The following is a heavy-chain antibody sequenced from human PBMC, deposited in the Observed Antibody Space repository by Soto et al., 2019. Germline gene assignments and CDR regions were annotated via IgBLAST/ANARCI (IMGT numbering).Heavy chain of an antibody. Sequence: PSETLSLTCTVSGGSISSGGYYWSWIRQHPGKGLEWIGYIYYSGSTYYDPSLKSRVTISVDTSKNQYSLKLSSVTAADTAVYIFSRDQSGFGNSYYYYGMDVWGQGTTVTVSS. CDR1: GGSISSGGYY. J-gene: IGHJ6*02. D-gene: IGHD3-16*01. CDR2: IYYSGST. CDR3: SRDQSGFGNSYYYYGMDV. V-gene: IGHV4-31*03.